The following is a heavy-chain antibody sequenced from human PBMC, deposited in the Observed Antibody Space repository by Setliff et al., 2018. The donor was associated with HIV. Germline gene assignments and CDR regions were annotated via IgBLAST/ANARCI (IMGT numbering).Heavy chain of an antibody. Sequence: SETLSLICAVSGGSVSSSNWWSWVRQPPGKGLEWIGEISQSGSTNYNPSLKSRVTISVDKSKNQFSLKLSSVTAADTAVYYCARGPARAVARPGWLDPWGQGTLVTAPQ. CDR3: ARGPARAVARPGWLDP. V-gene: IGHV4-4*02. J-gene: IGHJ5*02. CDR2: ISQSGST. D-gene: IGHD6-19*01. CDR1: GGSVSSSNW.